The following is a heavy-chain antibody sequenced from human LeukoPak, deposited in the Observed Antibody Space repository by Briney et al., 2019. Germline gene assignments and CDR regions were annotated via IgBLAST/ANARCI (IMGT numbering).Heavy chain of an antibody. D-gene: IGHD4-17*01. Sequence: GGSLRLSCATSGFNLHYYSMNWVRQAPGKGLEWVSYISSTSNTIYYADSVRGRFTISRDNDKNSLVLQLNSLRVEDTAVYYCAREDYGDFVGAFDIWGQGTMVTVSS. CDR1: GFNLHYYS. CDR3: AREDYGDFVGAFDI. CDR2: ISSTSNTI. V-gene: IGHV3-48*01. J-gene: IGHJ3*02.